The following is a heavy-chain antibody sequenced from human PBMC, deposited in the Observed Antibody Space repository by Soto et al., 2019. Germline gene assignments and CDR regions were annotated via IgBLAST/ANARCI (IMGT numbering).Heavy chain of an antibody. CDR3: AKDRYSGYDSGY. D-gene: IGHD5-12*01. CDR2: ISGSGDST. V-gene: IGHV3-23*01. Sequence: GGSLRLSCAASGFNFNDYAMHWVRQAPGKGLEWVSSISGSGDSTYYADSGKGRFTISRDNSKDTLYLQMYSLRAEDTAIYYCAKDRYSGYDSGYWGQGTLVTVSS. CDR1: GFNFNDYA. J-gene: IGHJ4*02.